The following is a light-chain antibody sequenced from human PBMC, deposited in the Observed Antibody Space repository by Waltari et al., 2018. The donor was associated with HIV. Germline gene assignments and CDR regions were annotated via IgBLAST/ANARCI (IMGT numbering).Light chain of an antibody. CDR1: SANIGAGHE. Sequence: QSELTQPPSASGAPGQRVTSSCTGNSANIGAGHEVHGYQQLPGTAPKLLIYGNSNRPAGVPDRFSGSKSGTSASLAITGLQAEDEADYYCQSYDSSLSGVVFGGGTKLTVL. CDR3: QSYDSSLSGVV. V-gene: IGLV1-40*01. J-gene: IGLJ2*01. CDR2: GNS.